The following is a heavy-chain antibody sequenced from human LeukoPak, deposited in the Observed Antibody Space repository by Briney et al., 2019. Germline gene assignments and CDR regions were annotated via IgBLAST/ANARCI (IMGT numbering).Heavy chain of an antibody. D-gene: IGHD7-27*01. CDR1: GFTFSSYG. Sequence: GGSLRLSCAASGFTFSSYGMHWVRQAPGKGLEWVAFIRYDGSNKYYADSVKGRFTISRDNSKNTLFLQMNSLRPEDTAVHYCAKDFGWGFDYWGQGTLVTVSS. CDR3: AKDFGWGFDY. J-gene: IGHJ4*02. CDR2: IRYDGSNK. V-gene: IGHV3-30*02.